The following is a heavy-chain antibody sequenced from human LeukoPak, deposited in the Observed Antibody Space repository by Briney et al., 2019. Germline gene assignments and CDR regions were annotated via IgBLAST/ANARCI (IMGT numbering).Heavy chain of an antibody. CDR3: ASDSSGWYY. V-gene: IGHV3-30-3*01. Sequence: GGSLRLSCAVSAFTFSTYAMCWVRQAPGKGLEWVAVISYDGNNKYYADSVKGRFTISRDNSKNTLYLQMNSLRAEDTAVYYCASDSSGWYYWGQGTLVTVSS. CDR1: AFTFSTYA. CDR2: ISYDGNNK. D-gene: IGHD6-19*01. J-gene: IGHJ4*02.